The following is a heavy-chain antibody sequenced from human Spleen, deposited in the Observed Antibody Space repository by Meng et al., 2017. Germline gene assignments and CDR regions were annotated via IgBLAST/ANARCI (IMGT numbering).Heavy chain of an antibody. CDR2: INPNSGGT. V-gene: IGHV1-2*06. D-gene: IGHD2-15*01. CDR1: GYTFTGYY. J-gene: IGHJ4*02. Sequence: ASVKVSCKASGYTFTGYYMHWVRQAPGQGLEWMGRINPNSGGTNYAQKFQGRVTMTRDTSISTAYMELSRLRSDDTAVYYCASQSHYCSGGSCYHDYWGQGTLVTVPQ. CDR3: ASQSHYCSGGSCYHDY.